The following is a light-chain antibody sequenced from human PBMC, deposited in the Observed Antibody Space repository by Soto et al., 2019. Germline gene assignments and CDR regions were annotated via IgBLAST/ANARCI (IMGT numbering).Light chain of an antibody. CDR1: QGISSY. CDR2: AAS. J-gene: IGKJ2*01. Sequence: IQLTQSPSSLSASVGDRVTITCRASQGISSYLAWYQQKLGKAPKLLIYAASTLQSGVPSRFSGSGSGTDFTLTISSLQPEDFATYYCQQLNSYPRTFGQGTKLEIK. CDR3: QQLNSYPRT. V-gene: IGKV1-9*01.